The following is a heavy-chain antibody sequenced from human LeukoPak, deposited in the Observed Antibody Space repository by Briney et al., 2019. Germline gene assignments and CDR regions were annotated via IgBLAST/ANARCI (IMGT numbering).Heavy chain of an antibody. V-gene: IGHV4-39*01. CDR3: ARHDRDCSSTSCYHYMDV. CDR1: GGSISSSSYY. Sequence: PSETLSLTCTVSGGSISSSSYYWGWIRQPPGKGLEWIGSIYYSGSTYYNPSLKSRVTISVDTSKNQFSLKLSSVTAADTAVYYCARHDRDCSSTSCYHYMDVWGKGTTVTVSS. J-gene: IGHJ6*03. CDR2: IYYSGST. D-gene: IGHD2-2*01.